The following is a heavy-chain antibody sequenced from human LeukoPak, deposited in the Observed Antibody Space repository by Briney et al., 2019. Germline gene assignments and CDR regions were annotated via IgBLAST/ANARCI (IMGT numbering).Heavy chain of an antibody. V-gene: IGHV3-43*02. D-gene: IGHD1-26*01. Sequence: PGGSLRLSCEASGFTFDAYAMHWVRQAPGKGLEWVSLINKDGSATYYADSVKGRFTISRDNSKNSLYLQMNSLSSEDTALYYCATWAFYHSLDVWGQGTTVTVSS. CDR1: GFTFDAYA. CDR2: INKDGSAT. CDR3: ATWAFYHSLDV. J-gene: IGHJ6*02.